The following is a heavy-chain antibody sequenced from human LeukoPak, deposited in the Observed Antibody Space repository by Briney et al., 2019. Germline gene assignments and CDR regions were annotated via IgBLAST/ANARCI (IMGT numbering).Heavy chain of an antibody. D-gene: IGHD6-13*01. J-gene: IGHJ3*02. V-gene: IGHV4-61*02. Sequence: SETLSLTCTVSGGSISSGSYHWSCIRQPAGKGLEWIGRIYTSGSTNYNPSLKSRVTISVDTSKNQFSLKLSSVTAADTAVYYCARNIAAASLVAFDIWGQGTMVTVSS. CDR2: IYTSGST. CDR1: GGSISSGSYH. CDR3: ARNIAAASLVAFDI.